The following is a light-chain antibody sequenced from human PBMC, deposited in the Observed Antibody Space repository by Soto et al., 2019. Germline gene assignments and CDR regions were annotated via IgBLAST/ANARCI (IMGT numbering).Light chain of an antibody. Sequence: EIVLTQTPGTLSLSQGARATLSCRASQSVGSSFLAWYQQKPGQAPRLLIYNASSRATGIPDRFSGSGSGTDFTLTISRLEPEDFAVYYCQQYGSSPLITFGQGTRLEI. V-gene: IGKV3-20*01. J-gene: IGKJ5*01. CDR3: QQYGSSPLIT. CDR1: QSVGSSF. CDR2: NAS.